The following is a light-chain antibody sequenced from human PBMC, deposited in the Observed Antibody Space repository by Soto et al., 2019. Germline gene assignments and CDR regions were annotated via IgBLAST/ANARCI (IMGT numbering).Light chain of an antibody. Sequence: EIVLTQSPGTLSLSPGERATLSCRASQSVSSSYLAWYQQKPGQAPRLLIYGASSRATGIPDRFSGSGSGTDFTLTISRLEPEDFAVYYCQQYGSSHNWTFGQGTKVEIK. J-gene: IGKJ1*01. CDR1: QSVSSSY. CDR2: GAS. CDR3: QQYGSSHNWT. V-gene: IGKV3-20*01.